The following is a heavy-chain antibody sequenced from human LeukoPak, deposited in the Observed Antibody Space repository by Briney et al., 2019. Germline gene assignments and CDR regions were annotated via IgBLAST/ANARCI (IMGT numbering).Heavy chain of an antibody. J-gene: IGHJ6*03. CDR2: ISGSGGST. V-gene: IGHV3-23*01. CDR1: GFTFSSYA. CDR3: ARRLRYYYYYMDV. Sequence: GGSLRLSCAASGFTFSSYAMSWVRQAPGKGLEWVSAISGSGGSTYYADSVKGRFTISRDNSKNTLYLQMNSLGAEDTAVYYCARRLRYYYYYMDVWGKGTTVTVSS.